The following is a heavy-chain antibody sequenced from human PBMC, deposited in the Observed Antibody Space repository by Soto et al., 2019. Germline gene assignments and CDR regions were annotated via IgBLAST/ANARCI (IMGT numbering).Heavy chain of an antibody. J-gene: IGHJ4*02. CDR2: ISYDGSNK. Sequence: PGGSLRLSYAASGFNFCSYGVHWVRQAPGKGLEWVAVISYDGSNKYYADSVKGRFTISRDNSKNTLYLQMNSLRAEDTAVYYCAKDRGYDSSGYYWYYFDYWGQGTLVTLSS. CDR1: GFNFCSYG. CDR3: AKDRGYDSSGYYWYYFDY. D-gene: IGHD3-22*01. V-gene: IGHV3-30*18.